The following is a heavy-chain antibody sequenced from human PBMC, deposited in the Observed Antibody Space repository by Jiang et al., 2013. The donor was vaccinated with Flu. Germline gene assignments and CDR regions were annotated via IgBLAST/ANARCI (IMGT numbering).Heavy chain of an antibody. J-gene: IGHJ5*02. CDR2: VYYSGYT. D-gene: IGHD3-10*01. V-gene: IGHV4-39*01. CDR3: ARQRGDTMVRGVIKDWFDP. Sequence: PGKGLEWIGSVYYSGYTYFNPSLQSRVTISVDTSENQFSLKLSSVTAADTAVYYCARQRGDTMVRGVIKDWFDPWGQGTQVTVSS.